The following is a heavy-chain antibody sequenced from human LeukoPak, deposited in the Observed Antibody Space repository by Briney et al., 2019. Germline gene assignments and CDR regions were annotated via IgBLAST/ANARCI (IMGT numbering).Heavy chain of an antibody. CDR1: GFSLSTSGVG. CDR3: ARTGELFNY. J-gene: IGHJ4*02. D-gene: IGHD3-16*01. CDR2: IYWNDDK. Sequence: SGPTLVKPTQTLTLTCTFSGFSLSTSGVGVGWILQPPGKALEWLALIYWNDDKRYSPSLKSRLTLTKDASKNQVVLTMTNMDPVDTATYCCARTGELFNYWGQGTLVTVSS. V-gene: IGHV2-5*01.